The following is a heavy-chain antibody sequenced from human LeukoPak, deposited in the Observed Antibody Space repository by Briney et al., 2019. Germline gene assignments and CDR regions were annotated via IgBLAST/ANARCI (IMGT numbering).Heavy chain of an antibody. CDR2: MNPNSGNT. CDR3: ARGRMWELLLLVY. J-gene: IGHJ4*02. D-gene: IGHD1-26*01. Sequence: ASVKVSCKASGYTFTSYDINWVRQATGQGLEWMGWMNPNSGNTGYAQKFQGRVTMTRNTSISTAYMELSSLRSDDTAVYYCARGRMWELLLLVYWGQGTLVTVSS. CDR1: GYTFTSYD. V-gene: IGHV1-8*01.